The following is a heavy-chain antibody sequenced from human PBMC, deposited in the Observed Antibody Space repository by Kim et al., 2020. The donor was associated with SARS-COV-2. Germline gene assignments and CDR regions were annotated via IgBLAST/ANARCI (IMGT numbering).Heavy chain of an antibody. Sequence: SETLSLTCTVSGGSISSSSYYWGWIRQPPGKGLEWIGSIYYSGSTYYNPSLKSRVTISVDTSKNQFSLKLSSVTAADTAVYYCASYYDFWSGYYGMDVWGQGTTVTVSS. CDR2: IYYSGST. V-gene: IGHV4-39*01. CDR3: ASYYDFWSGYYGMDV. J-gene: IGHJ6*02. D-gene: IGHD3-3*01. CDR1: GGSISSSSYY.